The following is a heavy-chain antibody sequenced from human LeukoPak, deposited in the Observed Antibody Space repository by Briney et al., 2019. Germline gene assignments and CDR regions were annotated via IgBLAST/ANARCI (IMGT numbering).Heavy chain of an antibody. CDR3: ARGYWGLPDFEY. J-gene: IGHJ4*02. CDR2: MNPNSGNT. CDR1: GYTFTSYD. Sequence: ASVKVSCKASGYTFTSYDINWVRQATGQGLEWMGWMNPNSGNTGYAQKFQGRVTITRNTSISTAYMELSSLRSEDTAVYYCARGYWGLPDFEYWGQGILVTVSS. V-gene: IGHV1-8*03. D-gene: IGHD1-26*01.